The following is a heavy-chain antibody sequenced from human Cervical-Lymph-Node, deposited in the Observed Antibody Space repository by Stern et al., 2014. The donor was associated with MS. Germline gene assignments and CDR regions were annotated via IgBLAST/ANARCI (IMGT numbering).Heavy chain of an antibody. CDR1: GFSFTTHY. J-gene: IGHJ5*02. Sequence: VQLVESGAEVKKPGASVNVSCEAAGFSFTTHYMHWIRQAPGEGLEWVGMINPNSGTTSYARQFQGRVIITRDTSTSTIYMELTGLRSEDTAIYFCTRVQRERRALDHFDPWGQGTLVTVSS. V-gene: IGHV1-46*03. D-gene: IGHD1-1*01. CDR2: INPNSGTT. CDR3: TRVQRERRALDHFDP.